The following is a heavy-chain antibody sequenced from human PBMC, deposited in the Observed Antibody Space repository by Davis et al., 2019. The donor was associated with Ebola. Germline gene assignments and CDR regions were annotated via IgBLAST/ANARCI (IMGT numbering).Heavy chain of an antibody. J-gene: IGHJ4*02. D-gene: IGHD4-17*01. CDR1: GFTFSSYW. V-gene: IGHV3-30*18. CDR3: AKDPNTVTSGY. CDR2: ISYDGSNK. Sequence: GESLKISCAASGFTFSSYWMHWVRQAPGKGLEWVAVISYDGSNKYYADSVKGRFTISRDNSKNTLYLQMNSLRAEDTAVYYCAKDPNTVTSGYWGQGTLVTVSS.